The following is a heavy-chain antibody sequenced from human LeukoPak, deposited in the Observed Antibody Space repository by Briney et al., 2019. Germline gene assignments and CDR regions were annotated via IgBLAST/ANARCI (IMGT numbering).Heavy chain of an antibody. CDR1: GRSINTYY. Sequence: SQCLSPARTVDGRSINTYYSSWIRPPPGHGLEWIGYIHYSGSTNYNPSLKSRVTISVDTSMNQFSLKLSSVTAADTAVYYCARGRLLALPDRWGQGILVTVSS. CDR2: IHYSGST. CDR3: ARGRLLALPDR. V-gene: IGHV4-59*01. J-gene: IGHJ4*02. D-gene: IGHD1-14*01.